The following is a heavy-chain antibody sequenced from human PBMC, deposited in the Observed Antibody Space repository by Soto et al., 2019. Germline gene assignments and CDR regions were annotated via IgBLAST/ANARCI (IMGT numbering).Heavy chain of an antibody. CDR3: ARDWSRYYDNSGLIWFY. Sequence: ASVKVSCKASGYTFTSYGISWLRQAPGQGLEWVGWISAYNGDTHYAPKFQDRITLTTETSTDTAYMELRSLRLDDTAVYYCARDWSRYYDNSGLIWFYWGQGSLVTVSS. CDR2: ISAYNGDT. V-gene: IGHV1-18*04. D-gene: IGHD3-22*01. J-gene: IGHJ4*02. CDR1: GYTFTSYG.